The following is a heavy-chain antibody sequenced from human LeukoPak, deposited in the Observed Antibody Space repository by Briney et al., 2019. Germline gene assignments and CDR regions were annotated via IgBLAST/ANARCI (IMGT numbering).Heavy chain of an antibody. V-gene: IGHV1-69*04. D-gene: IGHD2-15*01. CDR1: GGTFSSYA. J-gene: IGHJ3*02. CDR3: ARDGGCSGGSCYSESDGDAFDI. CDR2: IIPILGIA. Sequence: SVKVSCKASGGTFSSYAICWVRQAPGQGLEWMGRIIPILGIANYAQKFQSRVTITADKSTSTAYMELSSLRSEDTAVYYCARDGGCSGGSCYSESDGDAFDIWGQGTMVTVSS.